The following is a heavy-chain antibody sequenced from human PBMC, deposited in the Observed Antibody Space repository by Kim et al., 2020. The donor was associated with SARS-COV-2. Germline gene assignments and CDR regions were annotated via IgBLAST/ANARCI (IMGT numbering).Heavy chain of an antibody. CDR1: GFTFNSYA. D-gene: IGHD6-19*01. Sequence: GGSLRLSCAASGFTFNSYAMSWVRQAPGKGLEWVSGIRDSGGSTKYAESVKGRFSISRDNSKNTLYLQMDSLRAEDTAVYYCAKVTSGSSGWFEYFQHWGQGTLDTVSS. V-gene: IGHV3-23*01. J-gene: IGHJ1*01. CDR3: AKVTSGSSGWFEYFQH. CDR2: IRDSGGST.